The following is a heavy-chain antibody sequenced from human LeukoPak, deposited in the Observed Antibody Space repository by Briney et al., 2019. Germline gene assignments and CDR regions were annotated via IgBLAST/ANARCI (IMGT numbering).Heavy chain of an antibody. CDR1: GFPFSSYA. J-gene: IGHJ4*02. Sequence: PGGSLRLSCAASGFPFSSYAMSWVRQAPGKGLEWVSAISGSGGSTYYADSVKGRFTISRDNSKNTLSLKMNSLRAEDTAVYYCAKVDIVATIFPFDYWGQGTLVTVSS. D-gene: IGHD5-12*01. V-gene: IGHV3-23*01. CDR2: ISGSGGST. CDR3: AKVDIVATIFPFDY.